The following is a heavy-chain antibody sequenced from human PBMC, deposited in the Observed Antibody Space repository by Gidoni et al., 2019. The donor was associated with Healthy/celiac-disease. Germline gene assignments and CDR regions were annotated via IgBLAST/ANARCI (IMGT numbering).Heavy chain of an antibody. J-gene: IGHJ5*02. CDR2: INHSGST. CDR1: GGSFSGYY. Sequence: VQPQQRGAGRLKPSETLSLTCAVYGGSFSGYYWSWNRQPPGKGLEWIGEINHSGSTNYNPSLKSRVTISVDTSKNQFSLKLSSVTAADTAVYYCARDYVAMVGWFDPWGQGTLVTVSS. D-gene: IGHD2-15*01. CDR3: ARDYVAMVGWFDP. V-gene: IGHV4-34*01.